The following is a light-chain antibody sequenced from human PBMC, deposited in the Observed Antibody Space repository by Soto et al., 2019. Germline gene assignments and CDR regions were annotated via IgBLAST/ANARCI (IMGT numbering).Light chain of an antibody. CDR1: STDVGNSKF. Sequence: QSALAQPASVSGSPGQSLTISCTGSSTDVGNSKFVSWYQLHPGQAPKLMIYEGTKRPSGTSNRFSGSYSGNTASLTISGLQTEDEADYYCCSHAGTYTLVFGGGTNVTVL. J-gene: IGLJ3*02. CDR2: EGT. CDR3: CSHAGTYTLV. V-gene: IGLV2-23*01.